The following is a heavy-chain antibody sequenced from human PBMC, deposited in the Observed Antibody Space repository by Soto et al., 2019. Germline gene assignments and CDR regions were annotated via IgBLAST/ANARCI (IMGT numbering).Heavy chain of an antibody. J-gene: IGHJ4*02. D-gene: IGHD5-18*01. CDR3: ATRGYSYGDFDY. V-gene: IGHV1-69*13. CDR2: IIPIFGTA. Sequence: SVKVSCKASGGTFSSYAISWVRQAPGQGLEWMGGIIPIFGTANYAQKFQGRVTITADESTSTAYMELSSLRSEDTAVYYCATRGYSYGDFDYWGQGTLVTVSS. CDR1: GGTFSSYA.